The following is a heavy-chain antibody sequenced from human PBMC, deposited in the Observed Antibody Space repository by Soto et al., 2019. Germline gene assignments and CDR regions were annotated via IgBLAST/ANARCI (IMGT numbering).Heavy chain of an antibody. CDR1: GVSISSGNW. V-gene: IGHV4-4*02. D-gene: IGHD2-8*01. CDR2: IFHDGTA. CDR3: ARLVYDTRLNYMYFDF. Sequence: QVKLQESGPGLATPSGTRSLTCAVSGVSISSGNWWTWVRQTPQRGLEYIGEIFHDGTANYYPSFERRVAISVDTSKNQFSLKLTSVTAADTAIYFCARLVYDTRLNYMYFDFWGQGALVTVSS. J-gene: IGHJ4*02.